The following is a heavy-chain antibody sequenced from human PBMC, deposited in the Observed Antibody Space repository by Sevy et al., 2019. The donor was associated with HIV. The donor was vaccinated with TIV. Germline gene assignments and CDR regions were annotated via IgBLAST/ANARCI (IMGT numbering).Heavy chain of an antibody. J-gene: IGHJ6*02. V-gene: IGHV3-30*18. CDR1: GFSFSYYG. Sequence: GGSLRLSCIGSGFSFSYYGIHWVRQAPGKGLDWVALISNDGINEYYADSVKGPFTISRDNSKNTVYLEMNSLRNEDTAIYFCANAYSGSYSHSYLYALDVWGQGTTVTVSS. D-gene: IGHD1-26*01. CDR2: ISNDGINE. CDR3: ANAYSGSYSHSYLYALDV.